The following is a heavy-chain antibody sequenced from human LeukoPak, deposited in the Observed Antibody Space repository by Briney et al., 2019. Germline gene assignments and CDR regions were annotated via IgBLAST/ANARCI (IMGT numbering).Heavy chain of an antibody. CDR2: ISGSGGST. Sequence: PGGSLRLSCAAFGFTFSSYGMSWVRQAPGKGLEWVSSISGSGGSTYYADSVKGRSTISRDNSKNTLYLQMNSLRAEDTAVYYCAKPTVTNDYFDYWGQGTLVTVSS. CDR1: GFTFSSYG. V-gene: IGHV3-23*01. D-gene: IGHD4-17*01. J-gene: IGHJ4*02. CDR3: AKPTVTNDYFDY.